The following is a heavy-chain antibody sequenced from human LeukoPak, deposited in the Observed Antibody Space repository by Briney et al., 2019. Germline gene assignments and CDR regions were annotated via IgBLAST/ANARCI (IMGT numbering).Heavy chain of an antibody. Sequence: GGALRLSCAASGFTFSGYAMSWVRPAPGKGLGWVSPISGRGVSTYYAGSVKGRFTISRDNSKNTLYLQKNNLRAENTDVYYCAKESRYYYGSGSFTSQFDYWGQGNLVTVSS. CDR3: AKESRYYYGSGSFTSQFDY. CDR2: ISGRGVST. D-gene: IGHD3-10*01. J-gene: IGHJ4*02. V-gene: IGHV3-23*01. CDR1: GFTFSGYA.